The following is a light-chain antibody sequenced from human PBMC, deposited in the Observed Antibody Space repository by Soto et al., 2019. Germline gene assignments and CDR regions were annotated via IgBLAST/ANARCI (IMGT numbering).Light chain of an antibody. J-gene: IGLJ1*01. CDR1: NIGSKS. CDR2: DDS. CDR3: QVWDSSSDHRV. Sequence: SYELTQPPSVSVAPGQTARITCGGNNIGSKSVHWYQQKPSQAPVLVVYDDSDRPSGIPERFSGSNSGNTATLTISRVEAGDEADYYCQVWDSSSDHRVSGTGTKVTVL. V-gene: IGLV3-21*02.